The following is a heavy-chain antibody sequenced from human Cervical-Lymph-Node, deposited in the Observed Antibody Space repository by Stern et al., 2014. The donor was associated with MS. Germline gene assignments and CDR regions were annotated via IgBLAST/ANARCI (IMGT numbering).Heavy chain of an antibody. J-gene: IGHJ4*02. CDR3: ASPNDYSNYVPFDS. CDR1: GFTFSSYS. V-gene: IGHV3-23*04. D-gene: IGHD4-11*01. CDR2: ISGSSGDT. Sequence: EVQLEESGGGLVQPGGSLRLSCAASGFTFSSYSMSWVRQAPGKGLEWVSAISGSSGDTYYADSVKGRFTISRDNSKNTLYLQMNSLRVEDTALYYCASPNDYSNYVPFDSWGQGTLGTVSS.